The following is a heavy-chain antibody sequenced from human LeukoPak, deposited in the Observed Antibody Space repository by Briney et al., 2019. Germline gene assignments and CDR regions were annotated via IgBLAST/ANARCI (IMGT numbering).Heavy chain of an antibody. CDR3: TSISLGANEDY. J-gene: IGHJ4*02. CDR2: IRPDASDT. D-gene: IGHD1-26*01. V-gene: IGHV3-7*03. Sequence: GGSLRLSCAASGFTFRNNWMNWIRQTPGKGLEWVANIRPDASDTGYVDSVKGRFTISGDNAKNLLYLQMNSLRVDDTAVYYCTSISLGANEDYWGQGTRVTVSS. CDR1: GFTFRNNW.